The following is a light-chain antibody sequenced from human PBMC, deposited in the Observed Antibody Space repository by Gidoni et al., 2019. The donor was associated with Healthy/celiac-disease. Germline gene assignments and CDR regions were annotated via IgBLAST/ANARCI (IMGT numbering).Light chain of an antibody. Sequence: EIVLTQSPGTLSLSPGERATLSCSASQSVSSSYLAWYQQKPGQAPRLLIYGASSRATGIPDRFSGSGSGTDFTLTISRLEPEDFAVYYCQQYCSSRGTFXQXTKVEIK. CDR1: QSVSSSY. V-gene: IGKV3-20*01. J-gene: IGKJ1*01. CDR2: GAS. CDR3: QQYCSSRGT.